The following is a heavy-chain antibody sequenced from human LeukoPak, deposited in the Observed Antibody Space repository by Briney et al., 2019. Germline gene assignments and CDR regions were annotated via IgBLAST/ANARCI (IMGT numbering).Heavy chain of an antibody. J-gene: IGHJ1*01. CDR2: IYHSGST. CDR1: GSSISNSYY. V-gene: IGHV4-38-2*01. D-gene: IGHD6-19*01. Sequence: SETLSLTCAVSGSSISNSYYWVWIRQPPGKGLGWIGSIYHSGSTYYNPSLTSRVTISVDTSRNQFSLRLASVTAADTAVYYCARDTSAIAVAGTSNWGQGTLVTVSS. CDR3: ARDTSAIAVAGTSN.